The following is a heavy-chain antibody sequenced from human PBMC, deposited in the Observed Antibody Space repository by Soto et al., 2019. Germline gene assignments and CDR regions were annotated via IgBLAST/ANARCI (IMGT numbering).Heavy chain of an antibody. D-gene: IGHD3-22*01. V-gene: IGHV3-53*01. CDR2: IYSGGST. CDR1: GFTVSSNY. CDR3: ASVPHSYDSSGSNTDAFDI. Sequence: EVQLVESGGGLIQPGGSLRLSCAASGFTVSSNYMSWVRQAPGKGLEWVSVIYSGGSTYYADSVKGRFTISRDNSKNTMYLQRNSLSAVDTAFYYCASVPHSYDSSGSNTDAFDIWGQGTMVTVSS. J-gene: IGHJ3*02.